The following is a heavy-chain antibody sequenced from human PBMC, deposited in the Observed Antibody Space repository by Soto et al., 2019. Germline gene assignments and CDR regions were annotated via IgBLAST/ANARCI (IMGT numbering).Heavy chain of an antibody. J-gene: IGHJ5*02. CDR3: AKRGSSSARGGFGNWFDP. CDR1: GFTFSNYA. V-gene: IGHV3-23*01. CDR2: ISGSGGST. D-gene: IGHD6-6*01. Sequence: EVQLLESGGDLVQPGESLRLSCAASGFTFSNYAMSWVRQAPGKGLEWVSAISGSGGSTYYADSVKGRFTISRDNSKNTLYLQMNSLRAEDTAVYYCAKRGSSSARGGFGNWFDPWGQGTLVTVSS.